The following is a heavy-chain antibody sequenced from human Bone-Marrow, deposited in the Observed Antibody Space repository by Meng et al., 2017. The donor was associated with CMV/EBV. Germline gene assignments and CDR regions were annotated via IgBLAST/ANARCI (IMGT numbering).Heavy chain of an antibody. CDR2: ISWNGGSI. D-gene: IGHD3-9*01. CDR3: VKWTGYDILTGYLDY. CDR1: GFTFDDYA. J-gene: IGHJ4*02. V-gene: IGHV3-9*01. Sequence: SLKISCTASGFTFDDYALHWVRQPPGKGLEWVSGISWNGGSIDYVDSVRGRFTISRDNDRNSVYLLMDSLRVEDTAKYYCVKWTGYDILTGYLDYWGRGALVTVSS.